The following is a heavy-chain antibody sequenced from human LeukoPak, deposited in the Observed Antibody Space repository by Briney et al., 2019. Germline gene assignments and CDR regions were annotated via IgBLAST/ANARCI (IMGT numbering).Heavy chain of an antibody. CDR2: ISSSSSYI. J-gene: IGHJ6*04. CDR1: GFTFSSYS. V-gene: IGHV3-21*01. Sequence: GGSLRLSCAASGFTFSSYSMNWVRQAPGKGLEWVSSISSSSSYIYYADSVKGRFTISRDNAKNSLYLQMNSLRAEDTAVYYCARDAWDSGYDIPPGMDVWGKGTTVTVSS. CDR3: ARDAWDSGYDIPPGMDV. D-gene: IGHD5-12*01.